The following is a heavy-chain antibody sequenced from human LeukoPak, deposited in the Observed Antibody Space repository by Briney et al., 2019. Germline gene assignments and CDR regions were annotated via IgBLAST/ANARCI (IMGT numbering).Heavy chain of an antibody. Sequence: GESLKISCKDSGHSLITNWIGWVRQMPGKGLEWMGIIYPDDSDTIYSPSFQGQVTISADKSISTAYLQWSSLKASDTAMYYCATLTTHFYDRRFDAFDVWGQGTVVIVSS. V-gene: IGHV5-51*01. J-gene: IGHJ3*01. CDR3: ATLTTHFYDRRFDAFDV. CDR1: GHSLITNW. D-gene: IGHD2/OR15-2a*01. CDR2: IYPDDSDT.